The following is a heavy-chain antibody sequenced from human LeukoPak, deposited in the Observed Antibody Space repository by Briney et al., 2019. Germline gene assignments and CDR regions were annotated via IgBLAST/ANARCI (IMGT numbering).Heavy chain of an antibody. V-gene: IGHV1-24*01. CDR3: ATAYYDSGGYQYFDY. Sequence: ASVKVSCKVSGYTLTELSMHWVRQAPGKGLEWMGGFDPEDGETIYAQKFQGRVTMTEDTSTDTAYMELSSLRSEDTAVYYCATAYYDSGGYQYFDYWGQGTLVTVSS. CDR1: GYTLTELS. CDR2: FDPEDGET. J-gene: IGHJ4*02. D-gene: IGHD3-22*01.